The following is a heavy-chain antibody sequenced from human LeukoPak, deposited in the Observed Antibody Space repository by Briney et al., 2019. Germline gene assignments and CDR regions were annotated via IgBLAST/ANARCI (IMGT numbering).Heavy chain of an antibody. CDR2: TYYSGNT. D-gene: IGHD6-13*01. V-gene: IGHV4-59*11. J-gene: IGHJ4*02. CDR1: GVSISSHY. Sequence: PSETLSLTCSVSGVSISSHYWSWIRQPPGKGLEWIGYTYYSGNTNYNPSLKSRVTVSVDTSKNQFSLNLSSVTAADTAVYYCARGGAAGIDYWGQGTLVTVSS. CDR3: ARGGAAGIDY.